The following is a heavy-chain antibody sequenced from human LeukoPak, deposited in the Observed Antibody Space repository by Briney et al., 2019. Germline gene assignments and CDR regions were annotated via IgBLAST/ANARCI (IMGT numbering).Heavy chain of an antibody. CDR3: ARDRGYGEDA. D-gene: IGHD4-17*01. CDR1: GFTFGLYA. V-gene: IGHV3-21*05. J-gene: IGHJ5*02. Sequence: GGSLRLSCAASGFTFGLYAINWVRQAPGKGLEWISYIGPSGSNIYYADSVKGRFTISRDNAKNSLYLQMNSLRAEDTAVYYCARDRGYGEDAWGQGTLVTVSS. CDR2: IGPSGSNI.